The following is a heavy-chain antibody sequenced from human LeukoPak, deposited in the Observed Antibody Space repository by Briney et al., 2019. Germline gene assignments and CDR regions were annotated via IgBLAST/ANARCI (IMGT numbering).Heavy chain of an antibody. D-gene: IGHD2-2*01. CDR1: GFTFSSYA. V-gene: IGHV3-23*01. CDR2: ISGSGGST. CDR3: AKDLSVGPAAVDNWFDP. J-gene: IGHJ5*02. Sequence: LSGGSLRLSCAASGFTFSSYAMSWARQAPGKGLEWVLAISGSGGSTYYADSVKGRFTISRDNSKNTLYLQMNSLRAEDTAVYYCAKDLSVGPAAVDNWFDPWGQGTLVTVSS.